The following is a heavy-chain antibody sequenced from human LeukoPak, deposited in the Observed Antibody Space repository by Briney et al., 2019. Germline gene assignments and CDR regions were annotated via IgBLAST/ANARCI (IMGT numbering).Heavy chain of an antibody. D-gene: IGHD2-2*01. J-gene: IGHJ4*02. CDR3: AREGADIVVVPAAHDY. CDR1: GYTFTGYY. V-gene: IGHV1-2*02. Sequence: ASVKVSCKASGYTFTGYYMHWVRQAPGQGLEWMRWINPNSGGTNYAQKFQGRVTMTRDTSISTAYMELSRLRSGDTAVYYCAREGADIVVVPAAHDYWGQGTLVTVSS. CDR2: INPNSGGT.